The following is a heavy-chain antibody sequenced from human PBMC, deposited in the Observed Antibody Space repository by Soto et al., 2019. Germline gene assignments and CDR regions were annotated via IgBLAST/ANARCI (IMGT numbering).Heavy chain of an antibody. D-gene: IGHD4-17*01. V-gene: IGHV1-69*01. J-gene: IGHJ4*02. CDR3: ARATGDYGDISFDY. Sequence: QVQLVQSGAEVKKPGSSVKVSCKASGGTFNSYAISWVRQAPGQGLEWMGGIIPIFGTANYAQKFQGRVTITADESTSTAYMELSSLRSEDTAVYYCARATGDYGDISFDYWGQGTLVTVSS. CDR2: IIPIFGTA. CDR1: GGTFNSYA.